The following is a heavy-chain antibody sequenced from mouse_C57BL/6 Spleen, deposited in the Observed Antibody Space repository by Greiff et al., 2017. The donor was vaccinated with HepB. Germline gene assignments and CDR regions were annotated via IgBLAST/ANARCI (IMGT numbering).Heavy chain of an antibody. CDR1: GYAFSSYW. CDR2: IYPGDGDT. J-gene: IGHJ3*01. D-gene: IGHD3-2*02. CDR3: ARGADPSTAQATWFAY. Sequence: QVQLKESGAELVKPGASVKISCKASGYAFSSYWMNWVKQRPGKGLEWIGQIYPGDGDTNYNGKFKGKATLTADKSSSTAYMQLSSLTSEDSAVSFCARGADPSTAQATWFAYWGQGTLVTVSA. V-gene: IGHV1-80*01.